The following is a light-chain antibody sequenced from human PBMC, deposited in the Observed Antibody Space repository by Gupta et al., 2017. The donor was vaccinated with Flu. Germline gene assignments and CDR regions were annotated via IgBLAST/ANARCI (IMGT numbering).Light chain of an antibody. V-gene: IGLV3-21*02. CDR2: DDT. CDR1: GSRS. J-gene: IGLJ7*01. Sequence: GSRSVHWYQHRPGQAPILVVYDDTDRPSGIPERFSGYISGNTATLTITRVEGGDEADYYCQLWGGDHAVFGGGPQLTVL. CDR3: QLWGGDHAV.